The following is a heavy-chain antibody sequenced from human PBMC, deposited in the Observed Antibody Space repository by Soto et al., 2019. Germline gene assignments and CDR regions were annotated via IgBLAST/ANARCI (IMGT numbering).Heavy chain of an antibody. CDR2: LIDDGYFQ. CDR3: ARARGRSYYYCLDG. CDR1: GFIFSGYA. V-gene: IGHV3-30-3*01. D-gene: IGHD3-10*01. J-gene: IGHJ6*02. Sequence: GGSLRLSCRASGFIFSGYAIHWVRQAPGRGLEWVAVLIDDGYFQYYAESVKGRFIISSDKSNKQVYLNMSSQRDDETAVYYCARARGRSYYYCLDGWGQGTTVTVSS.